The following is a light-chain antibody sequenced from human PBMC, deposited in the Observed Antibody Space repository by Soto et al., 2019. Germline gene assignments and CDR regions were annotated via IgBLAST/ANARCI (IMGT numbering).Light chain of an antibody. Sequence: EVVLTQSPDTLSLSPGDRATLSCRASERVSASYIAWYQQKPGQAPRLLIYLASSRATGIPDRFSGSGSGTDFTLTISRLEPEDFAVYFCQHYGTSPPWTFGPGTKVEIK. V-gene: IGKV3-20*01. J-gene: IGKJ1*01. CDR1: ERVSASY. CDR3: QHYGTSPPWT. CDR2: LAS.